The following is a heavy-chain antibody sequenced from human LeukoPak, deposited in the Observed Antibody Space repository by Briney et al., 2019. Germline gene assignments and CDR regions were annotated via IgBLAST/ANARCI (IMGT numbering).Heavy chain of an antibody. V-gene: IGHV3-64D*09. CDR1: GFTFSSYA. CDR2: ISTDGGHT. CDR3: VKGGRYSGSSADF. Sequence: GGSLRLSCSTSGFTFSSYAMHWVRQAPGKGLQYVSAISTDGGHTYYADSVKGRFTISRDNSKNTLYLQMSSLRAEDTAVYYCVKGGRYSGSSADFWGQGTLVTVSS. J-gene: IGHJ4*02. D-gene: IGHD6-6*01.